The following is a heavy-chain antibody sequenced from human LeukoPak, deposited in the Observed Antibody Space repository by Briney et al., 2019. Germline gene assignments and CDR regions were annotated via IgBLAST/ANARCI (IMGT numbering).Heavy chain of an antibody. CDR1: GSSIYSDYF. J-gene: IGHJ3*01. V-gene: IGHV4-38-2*01. CDR3: ARHSRVIVGAICAYDF. CDR2: IHHSGTI. D-gene: IGHD1-26*01. Sequence: SETLSLTCAVSGSSIYSDYFWAWIRQPPGKGLEWIGSIHHSGTIYCNPSLRSRVTISVGTSENHFSLNLNSVTAADTALYYCARHSRVIVGAICAYDFWGQGTRVTVSS.